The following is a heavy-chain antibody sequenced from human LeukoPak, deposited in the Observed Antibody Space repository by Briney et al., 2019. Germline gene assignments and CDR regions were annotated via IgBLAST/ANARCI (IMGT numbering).Heavy chain of an antibody. CDR3: AREISGSYYNPLGYMDV. CDR2: IFTSGIT. J-gene: IGHJ6*03. V-gene: IGHV4-4*07. Sequence: SETLSLTCTVSGGSISLYYWNWVRQPAGKGLEWIGRIFTSGITTYNPSLKSRVTMSVDTSKSQYSLALSSVAAADTAVYYCAREISGSYYNPLGYMDVWGKGTTVTVAS. D-gene: IGHD3-10*01. CDR1: GGSISLYY.